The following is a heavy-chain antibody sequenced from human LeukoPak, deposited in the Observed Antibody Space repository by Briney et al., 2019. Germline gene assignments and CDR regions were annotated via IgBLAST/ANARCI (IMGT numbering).Heavy chain of an antibody. CDR3: AKDRWNYYDSSGYYDY. CDR2: ISGSGGST. J-gene: IGHJ4*02. V-gene: IGHV3-23*01. CDR1: EISITTTY. D-gene: IGHD3-22*01. Sequence: HPGGSLRLSCAVSEISITTTYMSWVRQAPGKGLEWVSAISGSGGSTYYADSVKGRFTISRDNSKNTLYLQMNSLRAEDTAVYYCAKDRWNYYDSSGYYDYWGQGTLVTVSS.